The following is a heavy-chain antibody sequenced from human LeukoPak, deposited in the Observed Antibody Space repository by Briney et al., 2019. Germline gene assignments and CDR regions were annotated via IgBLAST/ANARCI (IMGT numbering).Heavy chain of an antibody. V-gene: IGHV1-18*01. D-gene: IGHD6-13*01. CDR3: ARDFDSSSWYNLYWFDP. CDR2: ISAYNGNT. CDR1: GYTFTRYG. J-gene: IGHJ5*02. Sequence: ASVKVSCKASGYTFTRYGISWVRQAPGQGLEWMGWISAYNGNTNYAQKLQGRVTMTTDTSTSTAYMELRSLRSDDTAVYYCARDFDSSSWYNLYWFDPWGQGTLVTVSS.